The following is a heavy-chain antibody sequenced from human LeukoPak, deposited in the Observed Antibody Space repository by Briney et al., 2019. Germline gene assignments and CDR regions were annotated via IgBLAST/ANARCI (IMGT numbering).Heavy chain of an antibody. CDR1: GGTFSSYA. J-gene: IGHJ4*02. D-gene: IGHD5-24*01. CDR2: IIPIFGTA. V-gene: IGHV1-69*13. Sequence: GASVKVSCKASGGTFSSYAISWVRQAPGQGLEWMGGIIPIFGTANHAQKFQGRVTITADESTSTAYMELSSLRSEDTAVYYCARGAGMATIDYYFDYWGQGTLVTVSS. CDR3: ARGAGMATIDYYFDY.